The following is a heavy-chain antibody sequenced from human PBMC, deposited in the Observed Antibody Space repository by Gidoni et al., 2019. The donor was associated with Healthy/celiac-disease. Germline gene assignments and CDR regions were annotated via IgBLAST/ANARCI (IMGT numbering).Heavy chain of an antibody. V-gene: IGHV1-8*01. D-gene: IGHD6-6*01. CDR1: GYTFTSYD. CDR2: MNPNSGNT. CDR3: ARGNRGIAARPGFRPHNWFDP. J-gene: IGHJ5*02. Sequence: QVQLVQSGAEVKTPGASVKVYCKASGYTFTSYDINWVRQATGQGLEWMGWMNPNSGNTGYAQKFQGRVTMTRNTSISTAYMELSSLRSEDTAVYYGARGNRGIAARPGFRPHNWFDPWGQGTLVTVSS.